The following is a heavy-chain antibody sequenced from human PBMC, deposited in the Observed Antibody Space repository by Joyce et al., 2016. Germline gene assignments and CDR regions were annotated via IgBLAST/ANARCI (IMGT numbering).Heavy chain of an antibody. CDR2: IYHSGST. D-gene: IGHD3-3*01. CDR1: SGSISGTSW. Sequence: QVQLQESGPGLVKPSGPLSLTCAVSSGSISGTSWWSWVRKSPGEGLGWIGEIYHSGSTNYNPSLKSRVTISVDKSKNQVSLKLSSVTAADTAVYYCAEKGYYAIDHWGQGTLVTVSS. J-gene: IGHJ4*02. CDR3: AEKGYYAIDH. V-gene: IGHV4-4*02.